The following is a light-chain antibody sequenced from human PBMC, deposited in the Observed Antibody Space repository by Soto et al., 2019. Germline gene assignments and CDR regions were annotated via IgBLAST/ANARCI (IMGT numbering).Light chain of an antibody. Sequence: DIVMTQSPDSLAVSLGERATINCKSSQSVFYSSNNKNYLAWYQQKPGQPPKLLIYWASTRESGVPDRFSGSGSGTDFTLTISSLQADDVAVYYCQQYYRPWTFGQVNKVEIK. J-gene: IGKJ1*01. V-gene: IGKV4-1*01. CDR3: QQYYRPWT. CDR2: WAS. CDR1: QSVFYSSNNKNY.